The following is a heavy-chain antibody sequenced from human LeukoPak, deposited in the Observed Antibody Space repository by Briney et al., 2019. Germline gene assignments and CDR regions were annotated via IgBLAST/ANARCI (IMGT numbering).Heavy chain of an antibody. V-gene: IGHV3-30*03. Sequence: GGSLRLSCAASGFTFSSYGMHWVRQAPGKGLEWVAVISYDGSNKYYADSVKGRFTISRDNAKNSLYLQMNSLRDEDTAVYYCARGNYYDSSGYKTGRGQGTLVTVSS. CDR2: ISYDGSNK. D-gene: IGHD3-22*01. CDR1: GFTFSSYG. CDR3: ARGNYYDSSGYKTG. J-gene: IGHJ4*02.